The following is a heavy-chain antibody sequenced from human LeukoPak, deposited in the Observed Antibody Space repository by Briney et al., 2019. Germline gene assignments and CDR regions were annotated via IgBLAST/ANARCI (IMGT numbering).Heavy chain of an antibody. V-gene: IGHV3-7*01. Sequence: GGSLRLSCAAPGFTFSNYWLSWVRQAPGRGLEWVANIKKDGSETYYVDSLKGRFTISRDNAKNSLYLQMNGLRAEDTAVYYCATDLGFFHYWGQGTLVTVSS. CDR1: GFTFSNYW. J-gene: IGHJ1*01. CDR2: IKKDGSET. CDR3: ATDLGFFHY.